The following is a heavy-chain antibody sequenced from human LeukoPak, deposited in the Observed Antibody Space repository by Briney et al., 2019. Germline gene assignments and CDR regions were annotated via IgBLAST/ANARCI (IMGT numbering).Heavy chain of an antibody. CDR2: ISGSGDTT. D-gene: IGHD1-26*01. J-gene: IGHJ4*02. V-gene: IGHV3-23*01. CDR1: GFTFSIYA. Sequence: PGGSLRLSCAASGFTFSIYAMNWVRQAPGKGLECVSFISGSGDTTYSADSVKGRFTISRDSSKNTLYLQMNSLRAEDTAVYYCAKSRGASRGASNYWGQGTLVTVSS. CDR3: AKSRGASRGASNY.